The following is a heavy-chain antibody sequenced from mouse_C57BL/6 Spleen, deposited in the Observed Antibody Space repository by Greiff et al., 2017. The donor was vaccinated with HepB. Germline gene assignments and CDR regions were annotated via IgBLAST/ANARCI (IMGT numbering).Heavy chain of an antibody. V-gene: IGHV1-50*01. Sequence: VQLQQPGAELVKPGASVKLSCKASGYTFTSYWMQWVKQRPGQGLEWIGEIDPSDSYTNYNQKFKGKATLTVDTSSSTAYMQLSSLTSEDSAVYDCARSHGRSYEYFDVWGTGTTVTVSS. CDR3: ARSHGRSYEYFDV. D-gene: IGHD1-1*01. CDR1: GYTFTSYW. CDR2: IDPSDSYT. J-gene: IGHJ1*03.